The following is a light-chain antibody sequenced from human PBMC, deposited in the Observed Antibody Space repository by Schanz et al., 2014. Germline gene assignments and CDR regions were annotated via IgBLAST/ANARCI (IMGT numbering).Light chain of an antibody. Sequence: EILMTQSPATLSVSPGERATLSCRASQSISSNLAWYQQKPGQAPRLLIYGASTRATGVPARVSGSGSGTEFTITISSLQSEDCAVYYCQQYNNWPRTFGQGTKLEI. CDR3: QQYNNWPRT. J-gene: IGKJ2*01. V-gene: IGKV3-15*01. CDR2: GAS. CDR1: QSISSN.